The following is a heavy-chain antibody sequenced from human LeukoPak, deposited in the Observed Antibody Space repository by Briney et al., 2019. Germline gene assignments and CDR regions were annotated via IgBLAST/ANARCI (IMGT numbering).Heavy chain of an antibody. V-gene: IGHV4-59*01. J-gene: IGHJ4*02. Sequence: PSETLSLTCTVSGGSISSYYWSWIRQPPGKGLEWIGYIYYSGNTNYNPSLKSRVTISLDTSKNQFSLKLSSVTAADTAVYYCAREMGSGSEFDYWGQGTLVTVSS. CDR3: AREMGSGSEFDY. D-gene: IGHD6-19*01. CDR2: IYYSGNT. CDR1: GGSISSYY.